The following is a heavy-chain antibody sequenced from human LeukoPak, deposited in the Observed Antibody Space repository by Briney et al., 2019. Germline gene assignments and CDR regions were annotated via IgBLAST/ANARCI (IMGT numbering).Heavy chain of an antibody. D-gene: IGHD3-16*01. J-gene: IGHJ4*02. CDR2: IYPGDSDT. Sequence: GESLKISCKGSGYRFTTNWIGWVRQMPGKGPEWMGIIYPGDSDTRYSPSVQGQVTISADKSISTAYLQWSSLKASDTAMYYCVMFPLTPYAGWGQGTLVIVSS. V-gene: IGHV5-51*01. CDR1: GYRFTTNW. CDR3: VMFPLTPYAG.